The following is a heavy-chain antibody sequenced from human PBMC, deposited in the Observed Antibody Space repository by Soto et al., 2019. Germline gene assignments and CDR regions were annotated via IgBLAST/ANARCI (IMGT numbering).Heavy chain of an antibody. CDR1: GGSMCSSDYY. Sequence: SETLSLTCSVSGGSMCSSDYYWGWIRQPPNKGLEWIGSMHYSGSTFYNPSLKSRVTISVDTSKNQFSLKLTSVTAADTAVYYCARPGYSSSWYWFGPWGQGTLVTVSS. V-gene: IGHV4-39*01. J-gene: IGHJ5*02. CDR3: ARPGYSSSWYWFGP. D-gene: IGHD6-13*01. CDR2: MHYSGST.